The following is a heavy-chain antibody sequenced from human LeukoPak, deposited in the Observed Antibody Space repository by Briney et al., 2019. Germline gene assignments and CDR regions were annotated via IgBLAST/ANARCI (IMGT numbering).Heavy chain of an antibody. D-gene: IGHD5-18*01. CDR3: AKGGYTYGLFDY. CDR1: GFTFSSSA. Sequence: GGSLRLSCAASGFTFSSSAMSWVRQAPGKGLEWVSAISNNGGYTYYADSVQGRFTISRDNSKSTLCLQMNSLRAKDTAVYYCAKGGYTYGLFDYWGQETLVTVSS. CDR2: ISNNGGYT. V-gene: IGHV3-23*01. J-gene: IGHJ4*02.